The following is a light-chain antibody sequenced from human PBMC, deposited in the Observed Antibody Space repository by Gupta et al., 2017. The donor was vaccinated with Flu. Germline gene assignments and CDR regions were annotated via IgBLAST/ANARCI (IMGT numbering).Light chain of an antibody. CDR2: WAS. J-gene: IGKJ1*01. CDR3: QQDDSTPRT. CDR1: QSVLYSSNNKNY. Sequence: DIVMTQSPDSLSVSLGERATINCMSSQSVLYSSNNKNYLAWYQQKPGQPPKLLIYWASTRESGVPDRFSGSGSGTDFTLTISSLQAEDVAVYYCQQDDSTPRTFGQGTKVEIK. V-gene: IGKV4-1*01.